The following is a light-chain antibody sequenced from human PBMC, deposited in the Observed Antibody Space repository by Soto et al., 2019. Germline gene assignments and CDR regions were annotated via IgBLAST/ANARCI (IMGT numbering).Light chain of an antibody. CDR3: QQYSSYST. CDR2: KSS. CDR1: QSISSW. V-gene: IGKV1-5*03. J-gene: IGKJ1*01. Sequence: IQMTQSPSTLSASVGDRVTITCRASQSISSWLAWYQQKPGKAPKLLIYKSSNLESGVPSRFSGSGSGTEFSLTISSLQPDDVATYYCQQYSSYSTFGQGTNVEIK.